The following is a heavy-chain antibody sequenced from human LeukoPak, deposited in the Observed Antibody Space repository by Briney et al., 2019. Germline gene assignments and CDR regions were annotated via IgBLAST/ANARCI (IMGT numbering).Heavy chain of an antibody. J-gene: IGHJ4*02. CDR1: GYTFTSYG. V-gene: IGHV1-18*01. D-gene: IGHD3-9*01. Sequence: ASVKVSCKASGYTFTSYGISWVRQAPGQGLEWMGWISAYNGNTNYAQKLQGRVTMTRDTSTSTVYMELSSLRSEDTAVYYCARDPRRRVLRYFDWLSPEDYWGQGTLVTVSS. CDR3: ARDPRRRVLRYFDWLSPEDY. CDR2: ISAYNGNT.